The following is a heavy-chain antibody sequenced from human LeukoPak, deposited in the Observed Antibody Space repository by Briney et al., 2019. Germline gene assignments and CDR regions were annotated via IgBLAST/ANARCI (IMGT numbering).Heavy chain of an antibody. CDR1: GFTFSDYY. Sequence: GGSLRLSCAASGFTFSDYYMSWIRQAPGKGLELVSYISSSSSYTNYADSVKGRFTISRDNAKNSLYLQMNSLRAEDTAVYYCARMGPRVPFSFDYWGQGTLVTVSS. CDR2: ISSSSSYT. V-gene: IGHV3-11*03. D-gene: IGHD3-3*01. J-gene: IGHJ4*02. CDR3: ARMGPRVPFSFDY.